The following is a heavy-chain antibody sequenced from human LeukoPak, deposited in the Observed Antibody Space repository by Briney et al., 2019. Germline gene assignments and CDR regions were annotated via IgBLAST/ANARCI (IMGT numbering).Heavy chain of an antibody. J-gene: IGHJ5*02. CDR1: GGSISSYY. CDR3: ARDLSRVAYSSSRGDWFDP. V-gene: IGHV4-4*07. CDR2: IYTSGST. D-gene: IGHD6-13*01. Sequence: SETLSHTCTVSGGSISSYYWSWIRQPAGKGLEWIGRIYTSGSTNYNPSLKSRVTMSVDTSKNQFSLKLSSVTAADTAVYYCARDLSRVAYSSSRGDWFDPWGQGTLVTVSS.